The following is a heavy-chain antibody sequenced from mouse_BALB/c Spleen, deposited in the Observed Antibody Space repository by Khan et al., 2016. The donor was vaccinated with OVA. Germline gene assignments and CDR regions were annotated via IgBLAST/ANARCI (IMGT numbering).Heavy chain of an antibody. D-gene: IGHD1-2*01. Sequence: QVQLQQPGAELVKPGASVKLSCKASGYTLTRYYMYWVKQRPGQGLEWIGGINPSTGGTNLNEKFKNKATLTVDKSSTTVYMQLSSLTSEDSAVYYCTRNCGYDYFDYWGQGTTLTVSS. V-gene: IGHV1S81*02. J-gene: IGHJ2*01. CDR3: TRNCGYDYFDY. CDR2: INPSTGGT. CDR1: GYTLTRYY.